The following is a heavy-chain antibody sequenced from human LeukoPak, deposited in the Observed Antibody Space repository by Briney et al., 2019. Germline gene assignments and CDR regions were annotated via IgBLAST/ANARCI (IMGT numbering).Heavy chain of an antibody. CDR1: GGSFSGYY. CDR3: ARVGSIAARARDYYYYYMDV. Sequence: SETLSLTCAVYGGSFSGYYWSWIRQPPGMGLEWIGEINHSGSTNYNPSLKSRVTISVDTSKNQFSLKLSSVTAADTAVYYCARVGSIAARARDYYYYYMDVWGKGTTVTVSS. D-gene: IGHD6-6*01. V-gene: IGHV4-34*01. CDR2: INHSGST. J-gene: IGHJ6*03.